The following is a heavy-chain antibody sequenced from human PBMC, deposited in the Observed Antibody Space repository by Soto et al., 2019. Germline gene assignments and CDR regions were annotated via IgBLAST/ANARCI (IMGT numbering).Heavy chain of an antibody. CDR2: IWYDGSNK. Sequence: HACSMRIACAASGLTVWISGMHGVRKAPGKGLEWVAVIWYDGSNKYYADSVKGRFTISRDNSKNTLYLQMNSLRAEDTAVYYCARDPTYYDILTHSLDYWGQGTLVTLSS. V-gene: IGHV3-33*01. CDR3: ARDPTYYDILTHSLDY. CDR1: GLTVWISG. J-gene: IGHJ4*02. D-gene: IGHD3-9*01.